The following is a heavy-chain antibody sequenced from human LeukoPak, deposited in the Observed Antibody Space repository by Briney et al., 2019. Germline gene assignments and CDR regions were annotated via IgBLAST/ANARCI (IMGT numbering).Heavy chain of an antibody. J-gene: IGHJ6*02. CDR2: ISAYNGNT. CDR1: GYTFTSYG. D-gene: IGHD3-9*01. V-gene: IGHV1-18*01. Sequence: ASVKVSCKASGYTFTSYGISWVRQAPGQGLEWMGWISAYNGNTNYAQKLQGRVTMTTDTSTSTAYMELRSLRSDDTAVYYCARDHPTYERYLDWLLYGPYYYGMDVWGQGTTVTVSS. CDR3: ARDHPTYERYLDWLLYGPYYYGMDV.